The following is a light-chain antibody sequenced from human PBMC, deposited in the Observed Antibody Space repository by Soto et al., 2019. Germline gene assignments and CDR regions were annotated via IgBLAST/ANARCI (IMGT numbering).Light chain of an antibody. CDR1: QSISSW. CDR3: QQYNSYWT. J-gene: IGKJ1*01. CDR2: KAS. V-gene: IGKV1-5*03. Sequence: DIQMTQSPSTLSASVGDRVTITCRASQSISSWLAWYQQKPGKAPKLLIYKASSLESGVPSRFSGSGSATEFTLTISSLQPDDFATYYCQQYNSYWTLGQGTKVEIK.